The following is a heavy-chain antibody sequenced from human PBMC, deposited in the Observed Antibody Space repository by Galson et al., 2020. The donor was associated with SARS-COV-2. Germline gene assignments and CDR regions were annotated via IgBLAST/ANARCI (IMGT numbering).Heavy chain of an antibody. Sequence: PGPTLVKPTQTLTLTCTFSGLSLTTSGMGVTWIRQPPGKALEWLALIDWDNDKYYSTSLKTRLTISGDNSKNQVFLTMTNMDPEDTATYYCARMADGYGGYDYGSSPFDYWGQGTLVTVSS. V-gene: IGHV2-70*01. CDR2: IDWDNDK. CDR3: ARMADGYGGYDYGSSPFDY. J-gene: IGHJ4*02. D-gene: IGHD5-12*01. CDR1: GLSLTTSGMG.